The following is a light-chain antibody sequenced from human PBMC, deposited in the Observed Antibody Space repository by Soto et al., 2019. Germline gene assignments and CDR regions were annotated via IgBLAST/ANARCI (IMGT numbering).Light chain of an antibody. V-gene: IGLV2-14*01. CDR3: SSYTRSSTYV. J-gene: IGLJ1*01. CDR1: SSVVGGYNY. CDR2: DVS. Sequence: QSALTQPASVSGSPGQSITISCTGTSSVVGGYNYVSWYRQHPGRAPKLMIYDVSNRPSGVSNRFSGSKSGNTASLTISGLQAEDKADYYCSSYTRSSTYVFGTGTKVTVL.